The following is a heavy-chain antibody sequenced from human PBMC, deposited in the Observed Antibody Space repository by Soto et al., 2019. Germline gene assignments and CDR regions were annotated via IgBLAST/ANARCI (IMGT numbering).Heavy chain of an antibody. D-gene: IGHD2-8*01. V-gene: IGHV4-30-4*01. Sequence: QVQLQESGPGLVKPSQTLSLTCTVSGGSISSGDYYWSWIRQPPGKGLEWIGYIYDSGSTYYNSSLKSRVNITLDTSKNQFSLKLTSVTAADTAVHYCARDNGVGPWGQGTLVTVSS. CDR3: ARDNGVGP. CDR1: GGSISSGDYY. CDR2: IYDSGST. J-gene: IGHJ5*02.